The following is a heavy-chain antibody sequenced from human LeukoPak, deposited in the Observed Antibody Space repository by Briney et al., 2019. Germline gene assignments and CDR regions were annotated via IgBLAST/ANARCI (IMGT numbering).Heavy chain of an antibody. CDR1: GGSFSGYY. V-gene: IGHV4-34*01. J-gene: IGHJ4*02. D-gene: IGHD6-13*01. CDR2: INRSGST. Sequence: PSETLSLTCAVYGGSFSGYYWSWIRQPPGKGLEWIGEINRSGSTNYNPSLKSRVTISVDTSKNQFSLKLSSVTAADTAVYYCARGEKKAAAAPVYFDYWGQGTLVTVSS. CDR3: ARGEKKAAAAPVYFDY.